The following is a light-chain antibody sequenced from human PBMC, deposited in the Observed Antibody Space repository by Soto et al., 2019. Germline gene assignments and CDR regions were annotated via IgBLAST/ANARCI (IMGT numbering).Light chain of an antibody. CDR1: SSNIGAGYD. Sequence: QSVLTQPPSESGAPGQRVTISCTGSSSNIGAGYDVHWYQQLPGTAPKLLIYGNSNRPSGVPDRFSGSKSGTSAYLAITGLQAEDEADYYCQSYDSSLSGWVFGGGTKLTVL. CDR2: GNS. V-gene: IGLV1-40*01. J-gene: IGLJ3*02. CDR3: QSYDSSLSGWV.